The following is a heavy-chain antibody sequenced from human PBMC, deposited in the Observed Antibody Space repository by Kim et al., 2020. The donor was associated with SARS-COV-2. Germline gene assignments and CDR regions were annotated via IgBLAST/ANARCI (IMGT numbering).Heavy chain of an antibody. CDR3: ARVAEFATTYFDY. Sequence: YNPSLTSRVLMSVDTSKTQFSLSLNSVTAADTAFYYCARVAEFATTYFDYWGQGTLVTVSS. V-gene: IGHV4-4*06. J-gene: IGHJ4*02. D-gene: IGHD3-16*01.